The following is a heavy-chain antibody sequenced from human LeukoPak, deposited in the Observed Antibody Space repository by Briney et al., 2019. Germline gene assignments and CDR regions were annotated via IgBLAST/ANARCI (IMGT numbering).Heavy chain of an antibody. D-gene: IGHD2-15*01. CDR3: ARGRSGYYYYYMDV. CDR2: MNPNSGNT. V-gene: IGHV1-8*02. CDR1: GYTFTGYY. Sequence: AASVKVSCKASGYTFTGYYMHWVRQAPGQGLEWMGWMNPNSGNTGYAQKFQGRVTMTRNTSISTAYMELSSLRSEDTTVYYCARGRSGYYYYYMDVWGKGTTVTVSS. J-gene: IGHJ6*03.